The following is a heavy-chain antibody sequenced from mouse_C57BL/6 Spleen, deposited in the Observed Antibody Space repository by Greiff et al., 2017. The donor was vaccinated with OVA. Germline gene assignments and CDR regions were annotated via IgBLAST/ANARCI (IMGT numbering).Heavy chain of an antibody. J-gene: IGHJ4*01. CDR1: GFNIKDYY. Sequence: VQLQQSGAELVKPGASVKLSCTASGFNIKDYYMHWVKQRTEQGLEWIGRIDPEDGKTKYAPKFQGKATLPADTSSNTAYLQLSSLTSEDTAVYYCARSGGLRHYAMDYWGQGTSVTVSS. D-gene: IGHD2-4*01. V-gene: IGHV14-2*01. CDR2: IDPEDGKT. CDR3: ARSGGLRHYAMDY.